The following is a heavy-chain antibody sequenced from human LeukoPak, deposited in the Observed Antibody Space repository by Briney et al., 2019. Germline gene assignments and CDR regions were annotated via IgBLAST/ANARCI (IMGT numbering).Heavy chain of an antibody. J-gene: IGHJ4*02. Sequence: GGSLRLSCAASGFTFSDYYMSWIRQAPGKGLEWVSYISSSGSTIYYADSVKGRFTISRDNAKNSLYLQMNSLRAEDTAVYYCAKDGNPPTFFVVVKMFDYWGQGTLVTVSS. D-gene: IGHD2-21*01. CDR2: ISSSGSTI. CDR1: GFTFSDYY. CDR3: AKDGNPPTFFVVVKMFDY. V-gene: IGHV3-11*04.